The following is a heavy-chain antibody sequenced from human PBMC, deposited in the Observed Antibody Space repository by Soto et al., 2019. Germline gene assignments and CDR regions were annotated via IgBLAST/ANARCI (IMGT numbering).Heavy chain of an antibody. J-gene: IGHJ3*02. V-gene: IGHV1-2*02. CDR2: INPATGAA. CDR1: GYPVTAYY. D-gene: IGHD3-3*01. CDR3: ARGGGVGVAGSAAFDM. Sequence: QLHLVQSGAVVKKPGASVTVSCSASGYPVTAYYMHWVRQAPGRGLEWMGGINPATGAAKYTQTFQGRFTMTRDTSTGTVFMELSGLTSEDTAVFYCARGGGVGVAGSAAFDMWGQGTLVTVSS.